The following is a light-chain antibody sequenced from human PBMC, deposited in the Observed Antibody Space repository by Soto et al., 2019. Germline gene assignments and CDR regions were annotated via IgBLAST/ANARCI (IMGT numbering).Light chain of an antibody. V-gene: IGLV2-14*01. CDR3: SSYTSSSTYV. CDR2: EVS. CDR1: SSDVGGYNY. J-gene: IGLJ1*01. Sequence: QSVLAQPASVSGSPGQSITISCTGTSSDVGGYNYVSWYQQHPGKAPKVMIYEVSNRPSGVSNRFSGSKPGNTAPLTISGLQAEDEADYYCSSYTSSSTYVFGTGTKVTVL.